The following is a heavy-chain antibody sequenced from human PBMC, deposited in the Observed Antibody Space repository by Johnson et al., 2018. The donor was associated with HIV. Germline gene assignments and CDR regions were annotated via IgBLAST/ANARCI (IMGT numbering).Heavy chain of an antibody. Sequence: VQLVESGGGVVQPGRSLRLSCAASGFFFSGSAMHWVRQASGKGLEWVGRIRSKANNYATTYAASLKGRFTISRDDSKNTAYLQMNSLKTEDTAVYYCSYAFESWGQGTMVTVSS. J-gene: IGHJ3*02. V-gene: IGHV3-73*01. CDR2: IRSKANNYAT. CDR1: GFFFSGSA. CDR3: SYAFES.